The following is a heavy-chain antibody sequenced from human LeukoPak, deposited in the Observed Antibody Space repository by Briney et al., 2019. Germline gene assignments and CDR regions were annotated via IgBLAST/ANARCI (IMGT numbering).Heavy chain of an antibody. D-gene: IGHD6-19*01. CDR2: ISYDGSNK. CDR3: AKGPSGWSRGDFDY. V-gene: IGHV3-30-3*01. Sequence: GRSLRLSCAASGFTFSSYAMHWVRQAPGKGLEWVAVISYDGSNKYYADSVKGRFTISRDDSKNTLYLQMNSLRAEDTAIYYCAKGPSGWSRGDFDYWGQGTLVTVSS. CDR1: GFTFSSYA. J-gene: IGHJ4*02.